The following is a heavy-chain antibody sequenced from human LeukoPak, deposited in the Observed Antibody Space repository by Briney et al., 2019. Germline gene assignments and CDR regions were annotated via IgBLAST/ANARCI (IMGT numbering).Heavy chain of an antibody. V-gene: IGHV4-59*01. CDR1: GGSISSYY. J-gene: IGHJ5*02. D-gene: IGHD6-13*01. CDR3: ARGEHRIAAAGWFDP. Sequence: SETLSLTCTVSGGSISSYYWSWIRQPPGKGLEWIGYIYYSRSTNYNPSLKSRVTISVDTSKNQFSLKLSSVTAADTAVYYCARGEHRIAAAGWFDPWGQGTLVTVSS. CDR2: IYYSRST.